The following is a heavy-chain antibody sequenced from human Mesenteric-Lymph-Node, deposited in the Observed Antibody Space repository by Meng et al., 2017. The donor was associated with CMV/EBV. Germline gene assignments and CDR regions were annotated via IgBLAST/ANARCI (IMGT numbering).Heavy chain of an antibody. CDR3: AREKAIGYSSSWGLFDY. D-gene: IGHD6-13*01. J-gene: IGHJ4*02. CDR1: GSISQSNW. CDR2: IYHSGGT. Sequence: GSISQSNWWSWVRQPPGKGLEWIGEIYHSGGTNYNPSLKSRVTISVDKSKNQFSLKLSSVTAADTAVYYCAREKAIGYSSSWGLFDYWGQGTLVTVSS. V-gene: IGHV4-4*02.